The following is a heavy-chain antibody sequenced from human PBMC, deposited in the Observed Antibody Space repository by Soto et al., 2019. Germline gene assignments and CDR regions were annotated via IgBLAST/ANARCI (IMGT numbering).Heavy chain of an antibody. J-gene: IGHJ4*02. V-gene: IGHV4-61*08. CDR2: IYYSGST. CDR3: ARGLDFWSGYYNLDY. CDR1: GDSISSGAYY. D-gene: IGHD3-3*01. Sequence: SETLSLTCTVSGDSISSGAYYWSWVRQLPGKGLEWIGYIYYSGSTNYNPSLKSRVTISVDTSKNQFSLKLSSVTAADTAVYYCARGLDFWSGYYNLDYWGQGTLVTVSS.